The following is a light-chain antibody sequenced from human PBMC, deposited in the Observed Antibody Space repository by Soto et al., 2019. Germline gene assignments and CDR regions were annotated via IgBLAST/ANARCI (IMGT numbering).Light chain of an antibody. CDR2: DVS. Sequence: EIVLTQSPATLSLSPGERVTLSCRASQSVSSYLAWYQQKPGQAPRLLIYDVSNRATGIPARFSGSGSGTDFTLTISSLEPEDFAVYYCQQHGSSPQTFGQGTKVEIK. V-gene: IGKV3-11*01. CDR1: QSVSSY. CDR3: QQHGSSPQT. J-gene: IGKJ1*01.